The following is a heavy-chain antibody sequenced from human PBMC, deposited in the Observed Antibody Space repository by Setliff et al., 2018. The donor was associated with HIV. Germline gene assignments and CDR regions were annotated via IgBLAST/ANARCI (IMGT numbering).Heavy chain of an antibody. Sequence: SETLSLTCTVSGGSISGFYWNWIRQSAGKGLQWIGRIYVSGSTKYNPSLKSRVTMSLDTSKNQFSLNLDSVTAADTAVFYCARQKKSSSWSPNDYWGQGTLVTVSS. CDR2: IYVSGST. V-gene: IGHV4-4*07. J-gene: IGHJ4*02. CDR3: ARQKKSSSWSPNDY. CDR1: GGSISGFY. D-gene: IGHD2-2*01.